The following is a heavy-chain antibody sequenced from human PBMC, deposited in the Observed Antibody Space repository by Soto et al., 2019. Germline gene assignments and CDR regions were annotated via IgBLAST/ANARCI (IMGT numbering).Heavy chain of an antibody. CDR1: GFTFADYG. V-gene: IGHV3-9*01. CDR3: AKDILWGRSEDYYYYGMDV. J-gene: IGHJ6*02. CDR2: ITWNSGSI. D-gene: IGHD3-10*01. Sequence: EVQLVESGGGLVQPGRSLRLSCAASGFTFADYGMHWVRQAPGKGLEWVSGITWNSGSIDYADSVKGRFTISRDNAKNSLYLQMNSLRAEDTALYYCAKDILWGRSEDYYYYGMDVWGQGTTVTVSS.